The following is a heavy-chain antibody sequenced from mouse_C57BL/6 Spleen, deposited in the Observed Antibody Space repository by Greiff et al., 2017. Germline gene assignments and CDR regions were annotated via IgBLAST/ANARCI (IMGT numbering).Heavy chain of an antibody. D-gene: IGHD3-3*01. V-gene: IGHV1-76*01. CDR1: GYTFTDYY. CDR2: IYPGSGNT. J-gene: IGHJ1*03. CDR3: ASPNPEGRHWYFDV. Sequence: QVQLQQSGAELVRPGASVKLSCKASGYTFTDYYINWVKQRPGQGLEWIARIYPGSGNTYYNEKFKGKATLTAEKSSSTAYMRLSNRTTKDSAVYFCASPNPEGRHWYFDVGGTGTTVTVSS.